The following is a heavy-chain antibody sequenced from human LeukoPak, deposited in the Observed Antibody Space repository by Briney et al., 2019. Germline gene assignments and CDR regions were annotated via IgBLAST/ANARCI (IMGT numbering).Heavy chain of an antibody. CDR3: ARDKVAVAGNYYYYGMDV. CDR1: GGSISSYY. Sequence: SSETLSLTCTGSGGSISSYYWSWIRQPPGKGLEWIGYIYYSGSTNYNPSLKSRVTISVDTSKKQFSLKLSSVTAADTAVYYCARDKVAVAGNYYYYGMDVWGQGTTVTVSS. CDR2: IYYSGST. D-gene: IGHD6-19*01. J-gene: IGHJ6*02. V-gene: IGHV4-59*01.